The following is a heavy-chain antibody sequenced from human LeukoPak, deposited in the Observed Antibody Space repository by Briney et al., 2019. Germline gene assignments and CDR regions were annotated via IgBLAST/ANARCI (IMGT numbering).Heavy chain of an antibody. CDR3: ARVRDPPSATINFYYYNMDV. J-gene: IGHJ6*03. CDR2: IKQDGSEK. D-gene: IGHD2-2*01. Sequence: GGSLRLSCAASGFSFSSYWMTWVRQAPGKGLQWVANIKQDGSEKYFVDSVKGRFTISRDNAKNSLNLQVNSLRAEDTAVYYCARVRDPPSATINFYYYNMDVWGKGTTVTVSS. V-gene: IGHV3-7*03. CDR1: GFSFSSYW.